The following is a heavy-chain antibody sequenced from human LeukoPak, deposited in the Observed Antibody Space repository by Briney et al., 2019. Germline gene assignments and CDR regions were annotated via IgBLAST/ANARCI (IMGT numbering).Heavy chain of an antibody. J-gene: IGHJ6*03. Sequence: GGSLRLSCAASGFTFSTYAMTWVRQAPGKGLEWVSSISSSNTYIYYADSVKGRFTISRDNAKNSLYLQMNSLRAEDTAVYYCARDPLYSHYMDVWGKGTTVTVSS. V-gene: IGHV3-21*01. CDR1: GFTFSTYA. CDR2: ISSSNTYI. CDR3: ARDPLYSHYMDV. D-gene: IGHD3-16*02.